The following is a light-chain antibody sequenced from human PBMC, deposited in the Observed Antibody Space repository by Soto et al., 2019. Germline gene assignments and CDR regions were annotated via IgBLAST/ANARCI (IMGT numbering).Light chain of an antibody. J-gene: IGKJ3*01. V-gene: IGKV1-39*01. Sequence: DIQMTQSPSSLSASVGDRVTITCRASQSISSSLNWYQQKPGKAPKLLIYAASTLQGGGPSRFSGSGSGTDFTLTISSLQPEDFATYYCQQSYTAPFTFGPGTKVDVK. CDR3: QQSYTAPFT. CDR1: QSISSS. CDR2: AAS.